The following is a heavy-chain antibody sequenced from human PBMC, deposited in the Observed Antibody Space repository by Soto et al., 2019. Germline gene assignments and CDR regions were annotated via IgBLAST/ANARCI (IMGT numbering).Heavy chain of an antibody. CDR1: GYSFTSYA. CDR3: ARDSAGSGYSDY. CDR2: INTGNGYT. J-gene: IGHJ4*02. V-gene: IGHV1-3*04. D-gene: IGHD3-10*01. Sequence: ASVKVSCKASGYSFTSYAVHWVRQAPGQRLEWMGWINTGNGYTKYSQSFQGSLTFTRDTSATTAYMELSSLRSEDTAVYYCARDSAGSGYSDYWGQGTLVTVSS.